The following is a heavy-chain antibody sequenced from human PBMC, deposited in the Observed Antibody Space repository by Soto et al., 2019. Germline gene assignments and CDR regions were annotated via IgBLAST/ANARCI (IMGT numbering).Heavy chain of an antibody. CDR3: AIVYGLVKHDDFWIGFSDY. D-gene: IGHD3-3*01. V-gene: IGHV1-46*01. CDR1: GYSFTNNY. Sequence: QVQLVQSGAEVIKPGASVKISCKASGYSFTNNYINWVRQAPGQGLEWVGLINPSGASTTYAQNFQGRVTMTRDTSTRTVYMELSSLRSDDTAVYYCAIVYGLVKHDDFWIGFSDYWGQGTQVTVSS. CDR2: INPSGAST. J-gene: IGHJ4*02.